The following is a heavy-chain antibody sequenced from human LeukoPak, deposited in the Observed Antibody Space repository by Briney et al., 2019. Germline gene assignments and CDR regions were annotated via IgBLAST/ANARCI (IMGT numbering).Heavy chain of an antibody. Sequence: GGSLRLSCAASGFTFSRYSMNWVRQSPGKGLEWIAYISNSGSTIYYADSVKGRFTISRDTARNSLYLQMNSLRAEDTAVYYCARLTTTVTTPFDYWGQGTLVTVSS. CDR1: GFTFSRYS. CDR2: ISNSGSTI. J-gene: IGHJ4*02. D-gene: IGHD4-17*01. CDR3: ARLTTTVTTPFDY. V-gene: IGHV3-48*01.